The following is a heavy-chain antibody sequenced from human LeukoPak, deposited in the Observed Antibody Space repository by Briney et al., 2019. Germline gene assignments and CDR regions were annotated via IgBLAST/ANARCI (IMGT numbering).Heavy chain of an antibody. CDR3: ARQRGLGYCSGGSCLVNWFDP. Sequence: GESLKISCKGSGYSFTSYWIGWVRQMPGKGLEWMGIIYPDDSDTRYSPSFQGQVTISADKSISTAYLQWSSLKASDTAMYYCARQRGLGYCSGGSCLVNWFDPWGQGTLVTVSS. CDR2: IYPDDSDT. V-gene: IGHV5-51*01. D-gene: IGHD2-15*01. CDR1: GYSFTSYW. J-gene: IGHJ5*02.